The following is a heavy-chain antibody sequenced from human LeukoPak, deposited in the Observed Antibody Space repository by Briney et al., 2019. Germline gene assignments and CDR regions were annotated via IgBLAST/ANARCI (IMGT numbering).Heavy chain of an antibody. CDR1: GGTFSSYT. CDR2: IIPILGIA. Sequence: SVKVSCKASGGTFSSYTISWVRQAPGQGLEWMGRIIPILGIADYAQKFQGRVTITADKSTSTAYMELSSLRSEDTAVYYCARGLCSSTSCYLSWFDPWGQGTLVTVSS. D-gene: IGHD2-2*01. J-gene: IGHJ5*02. V-gene: IGHV1-69*02. CDR3: ARGLCSSTSCYLSWFDP.